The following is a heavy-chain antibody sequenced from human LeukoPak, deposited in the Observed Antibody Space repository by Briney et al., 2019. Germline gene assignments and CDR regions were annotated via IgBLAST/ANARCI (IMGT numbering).Heavy chain of an antibody. CDR3: AKASVGATWEYFDY. D-gene: IGHD1-26*01. V-gene: IGHV3-23*01. Sequence: PGGSLRLSCAASGFTFSSYAMSWVRQAPGQGLEWVSAISGSGGSTYYADSVKGRFTISRDNSKNTLYLQMNSLRAEDTAVYYCAKASVGATWEYFDYWGEGTLVTVSS. CDR1: GFTFSSYA. J-gene: IGHJ4*02. CDR2: ISGSGGST.